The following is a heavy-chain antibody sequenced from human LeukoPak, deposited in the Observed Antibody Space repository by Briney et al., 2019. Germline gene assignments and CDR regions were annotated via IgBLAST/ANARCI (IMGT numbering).Heavy chain of an antibody. CDR2: MLSDGSNK. CDR1: GFTFSTYN. V-gene: IGHV3-33*02. CDR3: AKDSGYSYGHGLDY. D-gene: IGHD5-18*01. J-gene: IGHJ4*02. Sequence: GRSLRLSCAASGFTFSTYNMHWVRQAPGKGLEWVALMLSDGSNKYHADSAKGRFTISRDNSKNALFLQMNSLRDEDTAVYYCAKDSGYSYGHGLDYWGQGTLVTVSS.